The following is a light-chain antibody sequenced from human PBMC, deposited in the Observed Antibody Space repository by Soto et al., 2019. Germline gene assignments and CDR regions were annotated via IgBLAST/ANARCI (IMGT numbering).Light chain of an antibody. CDR3: QQYHNWPPFT. CDR2: GAS. CDR1: QSVSSN. Sequence: EKVMTQSPATLSVSPGEGVTLSCRASQSVSSNLAWYQQRPGQAPRLLIYGASTRATGIPARFSGSGSGTEFTLTISSLQSEDFAVYYCQQYHNWPPFTFGQGTKLEIK. J-gene: IGKJ2*01. V-gene: IGKV3-15*01.